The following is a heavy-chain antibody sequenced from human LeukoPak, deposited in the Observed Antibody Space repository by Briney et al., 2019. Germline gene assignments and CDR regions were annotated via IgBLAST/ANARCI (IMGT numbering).Heavy chain of an antibody. CDR3: ARIDPSIVGAKAGGY. CDR2: INPNSGGT. CDR1: GDTFTGYY. V-gene: IGHV1-2*06. J-gene: IGHJ4*02. Sequence: ASVKVSCKASGDTFTGYYMHWVRQAPGQGLEWMGRINPNSGGTNYAQKFQGRVTMTRDTSISTAYMELSRLRSDDTAVYYCARIDPSIVGAKAGGYWGQGTLVTVSS. D-gene: IGHD1-26*01.